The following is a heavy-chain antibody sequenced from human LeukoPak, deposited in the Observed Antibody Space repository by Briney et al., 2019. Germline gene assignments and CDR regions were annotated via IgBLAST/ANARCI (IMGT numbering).Heavy chain of an antibody. Sequence: ASVKVSCKASGYTFTSYYMHWVRQAPGQGLEWMGIINPSGGSTSYAQKFQGRVTMTRDTSTSTVYMELSSLRSEDTAAYYCARLPRVGAAHDYWGQGTLVTVSS. V-gene: IGHV1-46*01. CDR3: ARLPRVGAAHDY. D-gene: IGHD1-26*01. CDR2: INPSGGST. J-gene: IGHJ4*02. CDR1: GYTFTSYY.